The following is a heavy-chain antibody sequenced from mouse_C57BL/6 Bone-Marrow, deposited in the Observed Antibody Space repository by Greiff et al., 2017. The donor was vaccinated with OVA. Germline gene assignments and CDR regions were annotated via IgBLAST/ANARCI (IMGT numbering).Heavy chain of an antibody. CDR3: ARADAWFAY. D-gene: IGHD2-3*01. V-gene: IGHV5-12*01. J-gene: IGHJ3*01. Sequence: DVKLVESGGGLVQPGGSLKLSCAASGFTFSDYYMYWVRQTPEKRLEWVAYISNGGGSTYYPDTVKGRFTISRDNAKNTLYLQMSRLKSEDTAMYYCARADAWFAYWGQGTLVTVSA. CDR2: ISNGGGST. CDR1: GFTFSDYY.